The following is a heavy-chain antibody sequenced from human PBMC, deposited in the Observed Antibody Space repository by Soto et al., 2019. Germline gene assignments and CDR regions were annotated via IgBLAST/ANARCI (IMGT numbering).Heavy chain of an antibody. V-gene: IGHV4-39*01. CDR3: AIFSTLEPYYYYMYF. D-gene: IGHD1-1*01. J-gene: IGHJ6*03. Sequence: SETLSLTCTVSGGSISNNNYYWGWIRQSPGKGLEWIGSIYYSGSTYYSPSLKSRVTISVDTSKNQFSLKLNSVTAADTAVYYCAIFSTLEPYYYYMYFWGKGTSVTVS. CDR2: IYYSGST. CDR1: GGSISNNNYY.